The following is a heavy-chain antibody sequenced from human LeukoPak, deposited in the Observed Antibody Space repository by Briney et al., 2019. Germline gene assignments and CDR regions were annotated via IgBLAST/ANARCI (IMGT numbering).Heavy chain of an antibody. Sequence: SETLSLTCAVYGGSFSGYYWSWIRQPPGKGLEWIGEINHSGSTNYNPSLKSRVTISVDTSKNQFSLKLSSVTTADTAVYYCARSIPAAVNWFDPWGQGTLVTVSS. D-gene: IGHD2-2*01. CDR2: INHSGST. V-gene: IGHV4-34*01. J-gene: IGHJ5*02. CDR3: ARSIPAAVNWFDP. CDR1: GGSFSGYY.